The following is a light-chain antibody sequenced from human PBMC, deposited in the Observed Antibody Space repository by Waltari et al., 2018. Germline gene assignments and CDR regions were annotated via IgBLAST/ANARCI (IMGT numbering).Light chain of an antibody. CDR2: DVP. CDR3: SSYSDISISLL. CDR1: SSDIGVYNN. V-gene: IGLV2-14*03. J-gene: IGLJ2*01. Sequence: QSALTQPASVSGSPGQSITISCTGTSSDIGVYNNFSWYQQHPGKAPKLIIYDVPERPSGVSNRFSGSKSGNTASLTISGLQTDDESDYFCSSYSDISISLLFGGGTKLTVL.